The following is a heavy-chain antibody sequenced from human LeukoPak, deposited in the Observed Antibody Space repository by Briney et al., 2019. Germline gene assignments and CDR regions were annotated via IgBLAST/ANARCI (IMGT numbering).Heavy chain of an antibody. D-gene: IGHD3-10*01. CDR1: GGSIRSYY. CDR3: ACYSAPGGWGVFDN. CDR2: IYYRGST. J-gene: IGHJ4*02. V-gene: IGHV4-59*08. Sequence: SETLSLTCTVAGGSIRSYYWSWVRQPPGEGLECIGDIYYRGSTKYNPSLESRVSMSLDTCRNELSLKLTSVTAADTAMYYCACYSAPGGWGVFDNWGRGILVTVSS.